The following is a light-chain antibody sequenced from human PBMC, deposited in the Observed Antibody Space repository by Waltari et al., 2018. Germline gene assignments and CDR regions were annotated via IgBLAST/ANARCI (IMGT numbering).Light chain of an antibody. J-gene: IGKJ3*01. CDR3: QQRSNWQFT. V-gene: IGKV3-11*01. Sequence: ELVLPQSPAPLSLSPGERAPLSCRANQSVSSYLAWYQQKPGQAPRLLIYDAPNRATGIPARFSGSGSGTDFTLTISSLEPEDFAVYYCQQRSNWQFTFGPGTKVDIK. CDR1: QSVSSY. CDR2: DAP.